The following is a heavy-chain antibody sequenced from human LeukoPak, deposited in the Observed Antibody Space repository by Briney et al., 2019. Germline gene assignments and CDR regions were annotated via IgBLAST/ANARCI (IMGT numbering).Heavy chain of an antibody. D-gene: IGHD3-9*01. Sequence: GGSPRLSCAASGFTFSAYAMSWVRQAPGRGLEWVSGISASGASTYYADSVRGRFTISRDNSKNTLYLQMNSLRAEDTAVYYCAKARYFDWLRTSNWFDPWGQGTLVTVSS. V-gene: IGHV3-23*01. CDR3: AKARYFDWLRTSNWFDP. CDR1: GFTFSAYA. CDR2: ISASGAST. J-gene: IGHJ5*02.